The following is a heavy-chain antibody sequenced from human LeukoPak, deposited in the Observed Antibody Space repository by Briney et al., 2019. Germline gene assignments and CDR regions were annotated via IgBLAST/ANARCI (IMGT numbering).Heavy chain of an antibody. J-gene: IGHJ4*02. CDR1: GFTFSSYT. CDR3: ARHVVAVGFDY. D-gene: IGHD3-22*01. Sequence: GSLRLSCAASGFTFSSYTMNWVRQAPGKGLEWVSSITSSSSYICYADSVKGRFTISRDNAKNSLCLQMNSLRAEDTAVYYCARHVVAVGFDYWGQGTLVTVSS. V-gene: IGHV3-21*01. CDR2: ITSSSSYI.